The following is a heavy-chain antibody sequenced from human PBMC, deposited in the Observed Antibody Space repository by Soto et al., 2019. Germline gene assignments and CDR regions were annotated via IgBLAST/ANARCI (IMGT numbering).Heavy chain of an antibody. V-gene: IGHV3-21*01. D-gene: IGHD3-10*01. CDR2: ISSSSSYI. Sequence: EVQLVESGGGLVKPGGSLRLSCAASGFTFSSYSMNWVRQAPGKGLEWVSSISSSSSYIYYADSVKGRFTISRDNAKNSLYLQMNSLRAEDTAVYYCVRASGEWTPFDYWGQGTLVTVSS. CDR1: GFTFSSYS. CDR3: VRASGEWTPFDY. J-gene: IGHJ4*02.